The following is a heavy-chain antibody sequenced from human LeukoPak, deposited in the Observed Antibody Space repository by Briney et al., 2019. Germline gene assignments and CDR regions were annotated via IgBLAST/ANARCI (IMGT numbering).Heavy chain of an antibody. CDR3: AAGSSGWYVDY. D-gene: IGHD6-19*01. V-gene: IGHV1-58*01. CDR2: IVVDSGNT. CDR1: GFTFTTSV. J-gene: IGHJ4*02. Sequence: GASVQVSCKSSGFTFTTSVVQGVRQARGQRRAWIGWIVVDSGNTNYAQKFQERATITRGMSTGTAYMELSSLRSEDTAMYYCAAGSSGWYVDYWGQGTLVTVSS.